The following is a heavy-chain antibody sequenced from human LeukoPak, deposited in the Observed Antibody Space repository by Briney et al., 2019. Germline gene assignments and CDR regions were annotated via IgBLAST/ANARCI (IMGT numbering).Heavy chain of an antibody. Sequence: KTSETLSLTCSVSGASISSGSYYWTWIRQPAGKGLEWIERIYTSGSTNYNPSLKSRVTISVDTSKNQFSLKLSSVTAADTAVYYCARGRSEYSSSWARRYYYMDVWGKGTTVTVSS. CDR2: IYTSGST. D-gene: IGHD6-13*01. V-gene: IGHV4-61*02. J-gene: IGHJ6*03. CDR3: ARGRSEYSSSWARRYYYMDV. CDR1: GASISSGSYY.